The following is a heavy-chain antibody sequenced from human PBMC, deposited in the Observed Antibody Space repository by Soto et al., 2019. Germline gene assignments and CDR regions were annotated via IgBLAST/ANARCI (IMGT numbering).Heavy chain of an antibody. CDR2: IYSGGTT. CDR3: AKPIDYNIVTGHRGWFDP. Sequence: GGSLRLSCAASGFIVSSKYMNWVRQAPGKGLEWVSVIYSGGTTYYADSVKGRFTISRDISKNTLYLQMNSLRAEDTAVYYCAKPIDYNIVTGHRGWFDPWGQGTLVTVSS. J-gene: IGHJ5*02. V-gene: IGHV3-53*01. CDR1: GFIVSSKY. D-gene: IGHD3-9*01.